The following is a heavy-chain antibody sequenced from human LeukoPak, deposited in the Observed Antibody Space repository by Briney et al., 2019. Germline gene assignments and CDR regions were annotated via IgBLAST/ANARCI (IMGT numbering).Heavy chain of an antibody. J-gene: IGHJ3*02. CDR2: ISSSSTI. CDR3: ARDAFPRASYYDSSGYYFDAFDI. CDR1: GFTFSSYE. V-gene: IGHV3-48*03. Sequence: GGSLRLSCAASGFTFSSYEMNWVRQAPGKGLEWVSYISSSSTIYYADSVKGRFTISRGNAKNSLYLQMNSLRAEDTAVYYCARDAFPRASYYDSSGYYFDAFDIWGQGTMVTVSS. D-gene: IGHD3-22*01.